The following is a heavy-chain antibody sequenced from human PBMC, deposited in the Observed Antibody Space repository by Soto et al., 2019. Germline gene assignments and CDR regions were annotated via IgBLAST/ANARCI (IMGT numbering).Heavy chain of an antibody. CDR1: GFTFSSYA. Sequence: GGSLRLSCAASGFTFSSYAMSWVRQAPGKGLEWVSAISGSGASTYYADSVKGRFTISRDNSKNTLYLQMNSLRAEDTAVYYCAKEDNGERLYYYYYGMDVWGQGTTVTVSS. CDR3: AKEDNGERLYYYYYGMDV. D-gene: IGHD1-1*01. CDR2: ISGSGAST. J-gene: IGHJ6*02. V-gene: IGHV3-23*01.